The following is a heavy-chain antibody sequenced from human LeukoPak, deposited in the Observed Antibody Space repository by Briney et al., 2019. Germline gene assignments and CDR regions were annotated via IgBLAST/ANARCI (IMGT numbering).Heavy chain of an antibody. J-gene: IGHJ4*02. CDR3: GRALGSPLDY. V-gene: IGHV3-23*01. D-gene: IGHD1-26*01. Sequence: GGSLILSCAASGFTFSSDAMSWVRQAPGKGLEWVSTISGSGGSTSYADSVKGRVTISRDNVKNTLYLQMNSLRVEDTAVYYCGRALGSPLDYWGQGTLVTVSS. CDR2: ISGSGGST. CDR1: GFTFSSDA.